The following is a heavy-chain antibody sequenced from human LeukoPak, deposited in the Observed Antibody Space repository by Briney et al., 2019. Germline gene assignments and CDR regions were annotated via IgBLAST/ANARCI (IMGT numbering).Heavy chain of an antibody. CDR3: VRDFSTVTTAYLHH. CDR1: GFTFGSYS. CDR2: ISSSSRHI. D-gene: IGHD4-17*01. V-gene: IGHV3-21*04. Sequence: GGSLRLSCAASGFTFGSYSMNWVRQAPGKGLEWVSSISSSSRHIYYADSVKGRFTIFRDDAKNSLFPQMDSLRVEDTAMYYCVRDFSTVTTAYLHHWGQGTLLTVSS. J-gene: IGHJ1*01.